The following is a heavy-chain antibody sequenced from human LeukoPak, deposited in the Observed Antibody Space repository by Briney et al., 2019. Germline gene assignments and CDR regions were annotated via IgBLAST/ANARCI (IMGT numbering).Heavy chain of an antibody. D-gene: IGHD2-21*02. V-gene: IGHV4-59*01. CDR2: IYYSGST. CDR1: GGSISSYY. J-gene: IGHJ3*02. CDR3: ARVGGDNEAFDI. Sequence: SETLSLTCTVFGGSISSYYWSWIRQPPGKGLEWIRYIYYSGSTNYNPSLKSRVTISVDTSKNQFSLKLSSVTAADTAVYYCARVGGDNEAFDIWGQGTMVTVSS.